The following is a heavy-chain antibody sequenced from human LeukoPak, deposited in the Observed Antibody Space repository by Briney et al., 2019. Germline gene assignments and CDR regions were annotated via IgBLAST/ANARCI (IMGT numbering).Heavy chain of an antibody. Sequence: RGSLRLSCAASGFTFSSYDMHWVRQATGKGLEWVSAIGTAGDTYYPGSVKGRFTISRENAKNSSYLQMNSLRAGDTAVYYCARSPHDYGDYRLGFDYWGQGTLVTVSS. J-gene: IGHJ4*02. CDR1: GFTFSSYD. D-gene: IGHD4-17*01. CDR2: IGTAGDT. V-gene: IGHV3-13*01. CDR3: ARSPHDYGDYRLGFDY.